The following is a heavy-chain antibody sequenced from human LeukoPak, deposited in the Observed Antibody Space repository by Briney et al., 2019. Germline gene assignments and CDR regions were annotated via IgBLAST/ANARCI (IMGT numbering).Heavy chain of an antibody. D-gene: IGHD2-15*01. V-gene: IGHV3-7*01. CDR2: IKPDGTEK. J-gene: IGHJ1*01. CDR1: GFTFSGYW. Sequence: PGGSLRLSCAASGFTFSGYWMTWVRQVPGKGLEWVANIKPDGTEKNSMDSLEGRFTISRDNRNNSLYLQIDSLRTEDTAVYFCARGGVVGGRLSVWGQGTLVTVSS. CDR3: ARGGVVGGRLSV.